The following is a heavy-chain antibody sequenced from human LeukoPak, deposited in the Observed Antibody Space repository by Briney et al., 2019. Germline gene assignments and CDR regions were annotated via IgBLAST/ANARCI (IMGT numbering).Heavy chain of an antibody. Sequence: GGSLRLSCAASGITFSSYAMHWVRQAPGKGLEWVAVISYDGSNKYYADSVKGRFTISRDNSKNTLYLQMNSLRVEDTGVYYCASWGEGALDNWGQGTLVTVSS. V-gene: IGHV3-30*04. D-gene: IGHD1-26*01. CDR2: ISYDGSNK. CDR1: GITFSSYA. J-gene: IGHJ4*02. CDR3: ASWGEGALDN.